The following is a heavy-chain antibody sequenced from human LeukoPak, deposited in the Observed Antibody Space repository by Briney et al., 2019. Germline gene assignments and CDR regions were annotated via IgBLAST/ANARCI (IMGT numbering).Heavy chain of an antibody. V-gene: IGHV3-49*04. CDR1: GFNFGDYS. CDR2: VRSKTYGGTA. CDR3: TREFFDLLTGNFNYFDY. D-gene: IGHD3-9*01. J-gene: IGHJ4*02. Sequence: GGSLRPSCKASGFNFGDYSMTWVRQAPGKGLEWVGFVRSKTYGGTAEYAASVKGRFTMSRDDSKSIAYLQMNGLKIEDTAVYYCTREFFDLLTGNFNYFDYWGQGNLVAVSS.